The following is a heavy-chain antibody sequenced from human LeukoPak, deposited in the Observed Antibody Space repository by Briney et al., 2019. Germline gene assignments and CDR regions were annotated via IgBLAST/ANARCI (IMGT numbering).Heavy chain of an antibody. CDR3: ARDRNYYDSSGYPPAFDI. V-gene: IGHV1-24*01. D-gene: IGHD3-22*01. Sequence: ASVKVSCKASGYTFTSYYMHWVRQAPGKGLEWMGGFDPEDGETIYAQKFQGRVTMTEDTSTDTAYMELSRLRSDDTAVYYCARDRNYYDSSGYPPAFDIWGQGTMVTVSS. CDR1: GYTFTSYY. CDR2: FDPEDGET. J-gene: IGHJ3*02.